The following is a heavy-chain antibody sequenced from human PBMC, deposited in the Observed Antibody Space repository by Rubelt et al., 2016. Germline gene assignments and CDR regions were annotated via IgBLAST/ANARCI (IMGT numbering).Heavy chain of an antibody. V-gene: IGHV4-59*08. D-gene: IGHD6-19*01. CDR2: IYYSGST. J-gene: IGHJ4*02. CDR1: GGSISSYY. CDR3: ARQYSSGWYVY. Sequence: QVQLQESGPGLVKPSETLSLTCTVSGGSISSYYWSWIRQPPGKGLEWIGYIYYSGSTNYNPSLKSRVTISVDTSKYQCALKLSTVTAADTAVYYCARQYSSGWYVYWGQGTLVTVSS.